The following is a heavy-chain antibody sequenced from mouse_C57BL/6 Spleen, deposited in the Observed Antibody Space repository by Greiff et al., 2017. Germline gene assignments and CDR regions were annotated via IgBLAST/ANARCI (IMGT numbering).Heavy chain of an antibody. CDR2: IHPSDSDT. J-gene: IGHJ1*03. Sequence: QVQLQQPGAELVKPGASVKVSCKASGYTFTSYWMHWVKQRPGQGLEWIGRIHPSDSDTNYNQKFKGKATLTVDKSSSTAYMQLSSLTSEDSAVYYCAREEAYYYGSRRWYFDVWGTGTTVTVSS. D-gene: IGHD1-1*01. CDR1: GYTFTSYW. CDR3: AREEAYYYGSRRWYFDV. V-gene: IGHV1-74*01.